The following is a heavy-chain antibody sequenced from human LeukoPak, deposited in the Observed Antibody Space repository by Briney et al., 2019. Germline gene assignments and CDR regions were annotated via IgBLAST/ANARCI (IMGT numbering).Heavy chain of an antibody. D-gene: IGHD6-13*01. CDR2: IRYDGSNK. V-gene: IGHV3-30*02. CDR1: GFTFSSYG. CDR3: AKDVRRYFSSPGDY. J-gene: IGHJ4*02. Sequence: PGRSLRLSCAASGFTFSSYGMHWVRQAPGKGLEWVAFIRYDGSNKYYADSVKGRFTISRDNSKNTLYLQMNSLRAEDTAVYYCAKDVRRYFSSPGDYWGQGTLVTVSS.